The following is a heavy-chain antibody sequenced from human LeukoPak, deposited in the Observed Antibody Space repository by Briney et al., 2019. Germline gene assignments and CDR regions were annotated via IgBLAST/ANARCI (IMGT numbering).Heavy chain of an antibody. D-gene: IGHD5-12*01. Sequence: GGSLRLSCAASGFTFSSYSMNWVRQAPGKGLEWVSSISSSSSYIYYADSVKGRFTISGDNAKNSLYLQMNSLRAEDTAVYYCARDLGGGYEFFDYWGQGTLVTVSS. CDR2: ISSSSSYI. J-gene: IGHJ4*02. CDR3: ARDLGGGYEFFDY. CDR1: GFTFSSYS. V-gene: IGHV3-21*01.